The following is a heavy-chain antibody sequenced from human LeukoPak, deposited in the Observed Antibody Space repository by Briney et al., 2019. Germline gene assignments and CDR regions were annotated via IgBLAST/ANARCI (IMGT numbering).Heavy chain of an antibody. D-gene: IGHD3-10*01. CDR2: INHSGST. Sequence: SETLSLTCAVYVGSFSGYYWSWIRQPPGKGLEWIGEINHSGSTNYNPSLKSRVTISVDTSKNQFSLKLSSVTAADTAVYYCARWAAGPMVRGVTAKFYYMDVWGKGTTVTVSS. V-gene: IGHV4-34*01. CDR1: VGSFSGYY. CDR3: ARWAAGPMVRGVTAKFYYMDV. J-gene: IGHJ6*03.